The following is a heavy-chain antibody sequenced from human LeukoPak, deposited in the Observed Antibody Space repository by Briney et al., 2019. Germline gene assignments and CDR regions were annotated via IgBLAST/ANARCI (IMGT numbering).Heavy chain of an antibody. CDR2: IYYSGST. Sequence: KLSETLSLTCTVSGGSVSSYYWSWIRQPPGKGLEWIGYIYYSGSTNYNPSLKSRVTISVDTSKNQFSLKLSSVTAADTAVYYCARGDTAMVRWGQGTLVTVSS. V-gene: IGHV4-59*02. CDR3: ARGDTAMVR. D-gene: IGHD5-18*01. J-gene: IGHJ4*02. CDR1: GGSVSSYY.